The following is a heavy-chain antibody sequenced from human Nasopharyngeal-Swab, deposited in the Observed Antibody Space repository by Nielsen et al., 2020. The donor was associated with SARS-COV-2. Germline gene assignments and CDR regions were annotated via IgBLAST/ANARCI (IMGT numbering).Heavy chain of an antibody. CDR2: ISSSGSTI. CDR3: ARAESTYYDFWSGYYFFDY. D-gene: IGHD3-3*01. Sequence: GESLKISCAASGFTFSSYAISWVRQAPGKGLEWVSYISSSGSTIYYADSVKGRFTISRDNAKNSLYLQMNSLRAEDTAVYYCARAESTYYDFWSGYYFFDYWGQGTLVTVSS. V-gene: IGHV3-48*03. CDR1: GFTFSSYA. J-gene: IGHJ4*02.